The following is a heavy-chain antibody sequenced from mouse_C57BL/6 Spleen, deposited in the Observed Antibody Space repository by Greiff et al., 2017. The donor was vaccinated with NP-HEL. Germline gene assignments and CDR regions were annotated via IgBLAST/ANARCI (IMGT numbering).Heavy chain of an antibody. Sequence: DVKLVESGGGLVQPGGSLKLSCAASGFTFSDYGMAWVRQAPRKGPEWVAFISTLAYSIYYADTVTGRFTISRENAKNTLYLEMSSRRSEDTAMYYCAAVEDYYAMDYWGQGTSVTVSS. CDR1: GFTFSDYG. CDR3: AAVEDYYAMDY. CDR2: ISTLAYSI. D-gene: IGHD1-1*01. V-gene: IGHV5-15*01. J-gene: IGHJ4*01.